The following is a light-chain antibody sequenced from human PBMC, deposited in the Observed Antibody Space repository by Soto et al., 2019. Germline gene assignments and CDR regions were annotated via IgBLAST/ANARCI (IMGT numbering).Light chain of an antibody. CDR1: EDISSW. CDR3: KHADSFPLIT. Sequence: DIQMTHSPSSVSASVVDRVTLTCRSSEDISSWLAWYQHKLGKAPKLLIYAASSLQSGVPSRFRGSGSGTAFTPTISSLQPEHLATCDCKHADSFPLITFGQGTRLDI. V-gene: IGKV1-12*01. CDR2: AAS. J-gene: IGKJ5*01.